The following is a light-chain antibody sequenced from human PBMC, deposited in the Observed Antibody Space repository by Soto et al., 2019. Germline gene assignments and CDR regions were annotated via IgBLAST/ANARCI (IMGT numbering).Light chain of an antibody. J-gene: IGLJ1*01. CDR2: EDS. Sequence: QSALTQPASVSGSPGQSITISCTGTSSDVGGYNLVSWYQQYPGKAPKLLIYEDSKRPSGVSNRFSGSKSGNTASLTISGLQAGDETDYYCCSYARSDTYVFXTGTKVTVL. V-gene: IGLV2-23*01. CDR3: CSYARSDTYV. CDR1: SSDVGGYNL.